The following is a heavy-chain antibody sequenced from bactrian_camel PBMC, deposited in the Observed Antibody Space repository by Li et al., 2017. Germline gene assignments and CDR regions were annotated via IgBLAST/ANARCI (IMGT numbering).Heavy chain of an antibody. CDR1: GFMFSRKD. J-gene: IGHJ4*01. D-gene: IGHD2*01. V-gene: IGHV3S40*01. CDR3: TNGGVYYTD. CDR2: ISSST. Sequence: QLVESGGGLVQPGGSLRLSCAASGFMFSRKDMSWVRQAPGKGLEWVSRISSSTYYADSVKGRFTISRDNAKNTLYLQLNSLKTEDTAMYYCTNGGVYYTDWGQGTQVTVS.